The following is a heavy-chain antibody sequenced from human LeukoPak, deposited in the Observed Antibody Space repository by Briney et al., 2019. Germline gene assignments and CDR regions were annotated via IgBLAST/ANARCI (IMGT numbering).Heavy chain of an antibody. J-gene: IGHJ6*03. Sequence: GGSVKVSCKASGYTFTSYDINWVRQATGQGLEWMGWMNPNSGNTGYAQKFQGRVTITRNTSISTAYMELSSLRSEDTAVYYCARVDYSSSSGYYYMDVWGKGTMVTVSS. D-gene: IGHD6-6*01. CDR2: MNPNSGNT. CDR3: ARVDYSSSSGYYYMDV. V-gene: IGHV1-8*03. CDR1: GYTFTSYD.